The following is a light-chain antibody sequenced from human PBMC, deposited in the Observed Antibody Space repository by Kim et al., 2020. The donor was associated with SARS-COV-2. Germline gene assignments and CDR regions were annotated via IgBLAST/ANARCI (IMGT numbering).Light chain of an antibody. CDR1: SGHSSYA. J-gene: IGLJ2*01. V-gene: IGLV4-69*01. Sequence: GKLTCTLSSGHSSYAIAWHQQQPEKGPRYLMKLNSDGSHSKGDGIPDRFSGSSSGAERYLTISSLQSEDEADYYCQTWGTGIRVVFGGGTQLTVL. CDR3: QTWGTGIRVV. CDR2: LNSDGSH.